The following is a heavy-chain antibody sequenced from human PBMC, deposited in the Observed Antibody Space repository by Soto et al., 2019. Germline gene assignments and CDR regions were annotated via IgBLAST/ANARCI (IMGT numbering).Heavy chain of an antibody. J-gene: IGHJ4*02. V-gene: IGHV3-7*03. CDR1: GFTFSSYW. Sequence: EVQLVESGGGLVQPGGSLRLSCAASGFTFSSYWMSWVRQAPGKGLEWVANIKQDGSEKYYVDSVKGRFTISRDNAKNSLYLQMNSLRAEVTAVYYCARDGSEGPTDYWGQGTLVTVSS. CDR2: IKQDGSEK. CDR3: ARDGSEGPTDY.